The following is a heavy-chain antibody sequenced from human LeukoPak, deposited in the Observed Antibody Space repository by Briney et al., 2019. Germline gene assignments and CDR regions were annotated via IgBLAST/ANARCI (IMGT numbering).Heavy chain of an antibody. Sequence: ASVKVSCKASGYTFTSYHMHWVQQAPGQGLEWMGKINLSGGSTAYAQKFQGRVTMTRDTSTSTVYMELSSLRSEDTAVYYCARDYVDDIPMIKDYWGQGTLVTVSS. D-gene: IGHD2-8*01. CDR2: INLSGGST. J-gene: IGHJ4*02. CDR1: GYTFTSYH. CDR3: ARDYVDDIPMIKDY. V-gene: IGHV1-46*01.